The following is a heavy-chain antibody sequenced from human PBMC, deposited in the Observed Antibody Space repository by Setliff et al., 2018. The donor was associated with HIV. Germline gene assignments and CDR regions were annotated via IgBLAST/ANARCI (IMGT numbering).Heavy chain of an antibody. CDR1: AFTFNIYA. CDR3: ARDQRLFYFDS. J-gene: IGHJ4*02. CDR2: IDANTGIP. Sequence: GASVKVSCKASAFTFNIYAIHWVRQAPGQGLEWMGYIDANTGIPTYAQALSGRFVFSLDTSVTTAYLQISSLKAEDTAVYYCARDQRLFYFDSWGQGTLVTVSS. V-gene: IGHV7-4-1*02.